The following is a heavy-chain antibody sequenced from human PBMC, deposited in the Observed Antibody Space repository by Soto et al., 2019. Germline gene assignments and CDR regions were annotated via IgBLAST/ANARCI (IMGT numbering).Heavy chain of an antibody. Sequence: EVQLLESGGGLVQPGGSLRLSCVASGFSFSNYAISWVRQGPGKGLEWVSSISGSGGGGNTSYTDSARGRFTISRDKSKHTLYLQMNSLRADDTAVYYCAKGDRWFDPWGQGTLVTVSS. CDR3: AKGDRWFDP. CDR2: ISGSGGGGNT. V-gene: IGHV3-23*01. J-gene: IGHJ5*02. CDR1: GFSFSNYA.